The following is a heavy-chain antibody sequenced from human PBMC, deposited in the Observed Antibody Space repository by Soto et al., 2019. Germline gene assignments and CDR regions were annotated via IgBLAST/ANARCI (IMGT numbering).Heavy chain of an antibody. Sequence: PSEKLSLTGAVYCGAFSGYYWIWILQPPGEGVEWTGEINHSGSTNYNPSLTSRVTISVDTSKNQFSLKLSSVTAADTAVYSCARSRLSSSSWYGDYYYYGMDVWGPGTTVTVSS. CDR1: CGAFSGYY. CDR3: ARSRLSSSSWYGDYYYYGMDV. J-gene: IGHJ6*02. CDR2: INHSGST. D-gene: IGHD6-13*01. V-gene: IGHV4-34*01.